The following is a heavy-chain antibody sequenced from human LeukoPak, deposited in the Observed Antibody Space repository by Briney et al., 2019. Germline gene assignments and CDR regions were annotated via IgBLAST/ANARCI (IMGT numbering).Heavy chain of an antibody. J-gene: IGHJ2*01. D-gene: IGHD3-3*01. CDR2: INSDGSST. CDR1: GFTFSSYW. Sequence: GGSLRLSCAASGFTFSSYWMHRVRQAPGKGLVWVSRINSDGSSTSYADSVKGRFTISRDNAKNMLYLQMNSLRAEDTAVYYCARDSGITIFRTWYFDLWGRGTLVTVSS. CDR3: ARDSGITIFRTWYFDL. V-gene: IGHV3-74*01.